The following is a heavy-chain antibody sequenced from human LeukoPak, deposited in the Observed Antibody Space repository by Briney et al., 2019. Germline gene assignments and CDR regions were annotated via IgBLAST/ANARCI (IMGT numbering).Heavy chain of an antibody. D-gene: IGHD2-2*01. V-gene: IGHV1-18*01. CDR3: AREPTAMVSLNWFDP. Sequence: ASVKVSCKASGYTFTTYGITWVRQTPGQGLEWLGWISGYNGNTNYAQKFQDRVIMTTDTSATTAYMELRSLKSDDTAVYYCAREPTAMVSLNWFDPWGQGTLVTVSS. J-gene: IGHJ5*02. CDR2: ISGYNGNT. CDR1: GYTFTTYG.